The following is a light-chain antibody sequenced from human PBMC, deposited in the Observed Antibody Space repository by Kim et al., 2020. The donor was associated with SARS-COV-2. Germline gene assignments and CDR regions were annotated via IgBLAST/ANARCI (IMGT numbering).Light chain of an antibody. Sequence: ELVLTQSPATLSSSPGERATPSCRASQSVSSYLTWYQQKPGQAPRLLIYAASSRATGIPARFSGSGSGTDFTLTISSLEPEDFAVYYCHPRSNWPINFGQGTRLEIK. CDR3: HPRSNWPIN. CDR2: AAS. V-gene: IGKV3-11*01. J-gene: IGKJ5*01. CDR1: QSVSSY.